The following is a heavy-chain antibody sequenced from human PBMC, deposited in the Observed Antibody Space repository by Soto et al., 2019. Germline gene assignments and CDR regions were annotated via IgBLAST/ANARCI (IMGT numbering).Heavy chain of an antibody. Sequence: GGSLRLSCAASGFTFSSYGMHWVRQAPGKGLEWVAVISYDGSNKYYADSVKGRFTISRDNSKNTLYLQMNSLRAEDAAVYYCAKDLAYCSSTSCYVYYYYGMDVWGQGTTVTVSS. CDR3: AKDLAYCSSTSCYVYYYYGMDV. V-gene: IGHV3-30*18. CDR1: GFTFSSYG. CDR2: ISYDGSNK. J-gene: IGHJ6*02. D-gene: IGHD2-2*01.